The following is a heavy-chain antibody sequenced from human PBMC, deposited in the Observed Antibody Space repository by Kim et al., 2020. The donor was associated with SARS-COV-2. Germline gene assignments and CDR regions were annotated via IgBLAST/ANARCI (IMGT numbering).Heavy chain of an antibody. V-gene: IGHV4-34*01. J-gene: IGHJ4*02. CDR1: GGSFSGYY. Sequence: SETLSLTCAVYGGSFSGYYWSWIRQPPGKGLEWIGEINHSGSTNYYPSLKSRVTISVDTSKNQFSLKLSSVTAAETAVDYCARPNSGWYGRYFDFWGQGT. D-gene: IGHD6-19*01. CDR2: INHSGST. CDR3: ARPNSGWYGRYFDF.